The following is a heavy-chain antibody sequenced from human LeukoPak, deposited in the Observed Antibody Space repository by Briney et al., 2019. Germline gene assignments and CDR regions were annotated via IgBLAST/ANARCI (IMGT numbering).Heavy chain of an antibody. D-gene: IGHD3-22*01. CDR3: AKDDTYYYDSSGSNFDY. V-gene: IGHV3-30-3*01. CDR1: GFTFSSYA. J-gene: IGHJ4*02. CDR2: ISYDGSNK. Sequence: SGGSLRLSCAASGFTFSSYAMHWVRQAPGKGLEWVAVISYDGSNKYYADSVKGRFTISRDNSKNTLYLQMNSLRAEDTAVYYCAKDDTYYYDSSGSNFDYWGQGTLVTVSS.